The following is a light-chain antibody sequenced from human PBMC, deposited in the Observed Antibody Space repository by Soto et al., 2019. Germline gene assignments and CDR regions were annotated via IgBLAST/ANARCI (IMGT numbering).Light chain of an antibody. CDR2: EVS. Sequence: QSALTQPASVSGSPGQSITISCTGTSSDVGGYNYVSWYQQHPGKAPKLMIYEVSNRTSGVSNRFSGSKSGNTASLTISGLQAEDEADYYCSSYTSSSTPYVFGTGTKLPVL. CDR3: SSYTSSSTPYV. J-gene: IGLJ1*01. CDR1: SSDVGGYNY. V-gene: IGLV2-14*01.